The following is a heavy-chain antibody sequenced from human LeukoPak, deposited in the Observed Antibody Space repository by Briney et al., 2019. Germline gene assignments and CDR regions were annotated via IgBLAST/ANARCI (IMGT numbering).Heavy chain of an antibody. CDR1: GFSFSSHG. Sequence: GGSLRLSCAASGFSFSSHGMHWVRQAPGKGLEWVAVISNDGTFKLYGDSVKGRFTISRDDSKNTLYLQMNSPKIEDTAVYYCAKDRAFQAAGVTDYWGQGTLVTVSS. V-gene: IGHV3-30*18. CDR2: ISNDGTFK. CDR3: AKDRAFQAAGVTDY. J-gene: IGHJ4*02. D-gene: IGHD3-10*01.